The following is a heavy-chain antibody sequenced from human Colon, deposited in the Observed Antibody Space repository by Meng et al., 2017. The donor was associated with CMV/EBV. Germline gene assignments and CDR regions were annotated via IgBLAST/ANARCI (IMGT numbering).Heavy chain of an antibody. CDR1: EFTFNNYG. J-gene: IGHJ6*02. D-gene: IGHD3-3*01. CDR3: TKGQDDFWNGSPLDV. Sequence: GGSLRLSCAASEFTFNNYGTHWVRQAPGKGLEWVAFIRYDGSNEYYADSLKGRFTISRDNSRNTLYLQINSLRAEDTAIYYCTKGQDDFWNGSPLDVWGQGTTVTVSS. CDR2: IRYDGSNE. V-gene: IGHV3-30*02.